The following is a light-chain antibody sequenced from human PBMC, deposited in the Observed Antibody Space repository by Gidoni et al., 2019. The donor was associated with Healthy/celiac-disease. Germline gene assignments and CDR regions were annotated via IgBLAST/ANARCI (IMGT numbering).Light chain of an antibody. CDR3: QQYDNLPLT. CDR2: DAS. CDR1: QDISNY. Sequence: DIQMTQSTSSLSTSVGDRVNITCQASQDISNYLNWYQQKPGKAPKLLIYDASNLETGDPSRFSGSGSGTAFTFTISSLQPEDIVTYYCQQYDNLPLTFGGXTKVEIK. J-gene: IGKJ4*01. V-gene: IGKV1-33*01.